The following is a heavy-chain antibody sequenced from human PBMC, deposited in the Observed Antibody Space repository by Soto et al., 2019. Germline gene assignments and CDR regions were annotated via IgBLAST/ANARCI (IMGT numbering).Heavy chain of an antibody. CDR3: ARDERYGSGSYHPRYMDV. J-gene: IGHJ6*03. D-gene: IGHD3-10*01. CDR2: ISSSSSTI. CDR1: GFTFSSYS. Sequence: GGSLRLSCAASGFTFSSYSMNWVRQAPGKGLEWVSYISSSSSTIYYADSVKGRFTISRDNAKNSLYLQMNSLRAEDTAVYYCARDERYGSGSYHPRYMDVWGKGTTVTVSS. V-gene: IGHV3-48*01.